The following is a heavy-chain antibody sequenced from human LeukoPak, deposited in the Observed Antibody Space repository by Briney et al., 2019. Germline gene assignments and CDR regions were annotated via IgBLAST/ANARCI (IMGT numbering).Heavy chain of an antibody. Sequence: GASVKVSRTVSGSSLSELSLYWVRQAPGKGLEWMGGFDVIDSETFYAQKFQGRVTMTEDSSTDTAYVELRSLTSDDTALYYCAAGRPYSLLDYWGQGTLVTVSS. V-gene: IGHV1-24*01. CDR1: GSSLSELS. CDR3: AAGRPYSLLDY. D-gene: IGHD5-18*01. CDR2: FDVIDSET. J-gene: IGHJ4*02.